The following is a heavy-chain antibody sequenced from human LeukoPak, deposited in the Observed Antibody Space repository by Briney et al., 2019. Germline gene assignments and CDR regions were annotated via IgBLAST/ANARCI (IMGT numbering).Heavy chain of an antibody. CDR3: ARNLFDYDKIGQYDAFDI. CDR2: IYYSGIT. CDR1: GGSISSFY. D-gene: IGHD3-22*01. Sequence: PSETLSLTCTVSGGSISSFYWSWIRQPPGKGLEWIGYIYYSGITKYNPSLKSRVTISVDTSKNQLSLKLSSVTAADTAVYYCARNLFDYDKIGQYDAFDIWGRGTMVTVYS. V-gene: IGHV4-59*08. J-gene: IGHJ3*02.